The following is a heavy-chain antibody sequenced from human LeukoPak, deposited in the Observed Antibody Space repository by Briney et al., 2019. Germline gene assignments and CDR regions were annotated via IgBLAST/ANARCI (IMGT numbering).Heavy chain of an antibody. Sequence: GASVKVSCKASGYTFTGYYMHWVRQAPGQGLEWMGWINPNSGGTNYAQKFQGRVTMTRDTSISTAYMELSRLRSDDTAVYYCARDRSSIAVAVLPYYYMDVWGKGTAVTISS. CDR1: GYTFTGYY. J-gene: IGHJ6*03. D-gene: IGHD6-19*01. V-gene: IGHV1-2*02. CDR3: ARDRSSIAVAVLPYYYMDV. CDR2: INPNSGGT.